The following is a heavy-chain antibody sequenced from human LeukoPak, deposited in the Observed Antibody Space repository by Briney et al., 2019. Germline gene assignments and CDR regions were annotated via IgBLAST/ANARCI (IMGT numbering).Heavy chain of an antibody. D-gene: IGHD3-9*01. CDR3: VRHPGSYNVLTGYSYYFDY. CDR2: IKHDGSDH. CDR1: GFTFGSYW. J-gene: IGHJ4*02. Sequence: PGGSLRLSCVGSGFTFGSYWMSWVRQAPGKGLEWVANIKHDGSDHYYADSVAGRFTISRDNAKNSLYLEMSSLRAEDAAVYFCVRHPGSYNVLTGYSYYFDYWGQGTLVIVSS. V-gene: IGHV3-7*01.